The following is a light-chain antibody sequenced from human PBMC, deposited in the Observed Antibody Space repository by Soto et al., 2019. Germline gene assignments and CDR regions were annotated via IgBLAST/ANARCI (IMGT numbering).Light chain of an antibody. CDR3: QQRSNWPPRIT. CDR2: DAS. J-gene: IGKJ5*01. V-gene: IGKV3-11*01. Sequence: EIVLTQSPATLSLSPGERATLSCRASQSVSSYLAWYQQKPGQAPRLLIYDASNRATGIPARFSGSGSGTDFTLTIISLEPEDFAVYYCQQRSNWPPRITCGSGTRLEIK. CDR1: QSVSSY.